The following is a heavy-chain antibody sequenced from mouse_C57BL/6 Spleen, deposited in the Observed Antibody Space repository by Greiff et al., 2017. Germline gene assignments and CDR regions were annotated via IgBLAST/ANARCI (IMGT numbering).Heavy chain of an antibody. CDR2: IYPGDGDT. J-gene: IGHJ4*01. CDR3: ARSYGSSWAMDY. CDR1: GYAFSSSW. Sequence: VQLQQPGPELVKPGASVKISCKASGYAFSSSWMNWVKQRPGKGLEWIGRIYPGDGDTNYNGKFKGKATLTADKSSSTAYMQLSSLTSEDSAVYFCARSYGSSWAMDYWGQGTSVTVSS. V-gene: IGHV1-82*01. D-gene: IGHD1-1*01.